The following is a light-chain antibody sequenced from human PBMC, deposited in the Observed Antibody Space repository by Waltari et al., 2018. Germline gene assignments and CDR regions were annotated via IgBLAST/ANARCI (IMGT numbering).Light chain of an antibody. CDR3: QSYESSLSHSV. J-gene: IGLJ1*01. Sequence: QSVLTQPPSVSGAPGQRVTISCTGSNSNIGAGSDVHWYPQLPTKAPKLLIFANNKPPSGVPDRFSGSRSGPSASLAITGLQAEDEADYYCQSYESSLSHSVFGTGTKVSVL. CDR2: ANN. CDR1: NSNIGAGSD. V-gene: IGLV1-40*01.